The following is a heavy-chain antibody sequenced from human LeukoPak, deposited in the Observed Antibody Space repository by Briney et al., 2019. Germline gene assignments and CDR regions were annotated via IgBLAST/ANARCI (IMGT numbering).Heavy chain of an antibody. V-gene: IGHV4-39*01. CDR1: GGSVSNSNYC. D-gene: IGHD4-23*01. Sequence: PSETLSLTCTVSGGSVSNSNYCWGWIRQPPGKQLEWIGSIDYSGSPLYNPSLKIRVTISVDTSKNQFSLKLSSVTAADTAVYYCARPLDCNYGGTAFDIWGQGTMVTVSS. J-gene: IGHJ3*02. CDR2: IDYSGSP. CDR3: ARPLDCNYGGTAFDI.